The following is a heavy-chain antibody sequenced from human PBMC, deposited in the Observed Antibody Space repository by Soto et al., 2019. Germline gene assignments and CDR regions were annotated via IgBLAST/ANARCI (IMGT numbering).Heavy chain of an antibody. J-gene: IGHJ4*02. CDR1: GFTFSTFS. V-gene: IGHV3-48*02. CDR2: ISISSITI. CDR3: ARDGATTGHWDY. Sequence: EVQLVESGGDLVQPGGSLRLSCRASGFTFSTFSMNWVRQAPGKGLEWISYISISSITIHYADSMKGRFTISRDNAKSSLYLQMDRLRDDDTAVYYCARDGATTGHWDYWGQGTLVTVSS. D-gene: IGHD1-26*01.